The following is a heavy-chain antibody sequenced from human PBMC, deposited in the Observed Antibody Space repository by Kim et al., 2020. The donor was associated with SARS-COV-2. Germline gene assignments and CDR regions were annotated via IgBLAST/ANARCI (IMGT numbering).Heavy chain of an antibody. CDR2: VSADGGST. D-gene: IGHD2-2*01. J-gene: IGHJ4*02. CDR3: AKRGVPSAVGVAFDY. Sequence: GSLRLSCPASGFTFSKYAMTWVRQAPGKGLEWVSAVSADGGSTYYADSVKGRFTISRDNSKNTLYLQMNSLRVEDTAVYYCAKRGVPSAVGVAFDYWGQGTLVTVSS. V-gene: IGHV3-23*01. CDR1: GFTFSKYA.